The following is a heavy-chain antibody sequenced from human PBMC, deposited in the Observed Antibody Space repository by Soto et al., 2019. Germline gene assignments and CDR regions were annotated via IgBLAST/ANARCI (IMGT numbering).Heavy chain of an antibody. V-gene: IGHV1-46*03. CDR1: GDTFTSYY. D-gene: IGHD1-1*01. J-gene: IGHJ6*02. Sequence: GASVKVSCKASGDTFTSYYMHWVRQAPGQGLEWMGIINPSGGSTSYAQKFQGRVTMTRDTSTSTVYMELGSLRSEDTAVYYCAREGRPTGTTGTTDYGMDVWGQGTTVTVSS. CDR2: INPSGGST. CDR3: AREGRPTGTTGTTDYGMDV.